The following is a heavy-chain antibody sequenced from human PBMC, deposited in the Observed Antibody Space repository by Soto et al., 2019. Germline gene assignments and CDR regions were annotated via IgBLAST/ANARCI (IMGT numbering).Heavy chain of an antibody. J-gene: IGHJ4*02. Sequence: SETLSLTCAVSGDSISSRNWWSWVRQPPGKGLEWIGEISHGGNTNYNPSLQSRVTISVDTSKNQFSLKLSSVTAADTAVYYCARWWFGEFFDYWGQGTLVTVSS. D-gene: IGHD3-10*01. CDR1: GDSISSRNW. CDR3: ARWWFGEFFDY. CDR2: ISHGGNT. V-gene: IGHV4-4*02.